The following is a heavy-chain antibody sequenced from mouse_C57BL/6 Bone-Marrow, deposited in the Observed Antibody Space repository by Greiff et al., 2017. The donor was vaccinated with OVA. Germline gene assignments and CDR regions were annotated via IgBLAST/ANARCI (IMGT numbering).Heavy chain of an antibody. J-gene: IGHJ4*01. V-gene: IGHV5-4*03. CDR1: GFTFSSYA. Sequence: EVKLVESGGGLVKPGGSLKLSCAASGFTFSSYAMSWVRQTPEKRLEWVATISDGGSYTYYPDNVKGRFTISRDNAKNNLYLQMSHLKSEDTAMYYCAFYYGNYYAMDYWGQGTSVTVSS. D-gene: IGHD2-1*01. CDR2: ISDGGSYT. CDR3: AFYYGNYYAMDY.